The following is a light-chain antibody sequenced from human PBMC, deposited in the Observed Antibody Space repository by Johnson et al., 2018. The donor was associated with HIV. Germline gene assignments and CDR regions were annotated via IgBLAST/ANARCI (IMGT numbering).Light chain of an antibody. CDR1: SSNIGNNY. CDR2: ENN. J-gene: IGLJ1*01. CDR3: GTWDSSLSAGV. Sequence: QLVLTQPPSVSAAPGQKVTISCSGSSSNIGNNYVSWFQHLPGTAPKLLIYENNKRPSGIPDRFSASKSGTSATLGITGLQTGDEADYYCGTWDSSLSAGVVGTRTKVTVL. V-gene: IGLV1-51*02.